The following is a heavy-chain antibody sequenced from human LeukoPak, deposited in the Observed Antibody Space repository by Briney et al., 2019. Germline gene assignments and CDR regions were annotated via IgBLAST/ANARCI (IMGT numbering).Heavy chain of an antibody. Sequence: ASVKVSCEASGYTFTGYYMHWVRQAPGQGLEWMGWINPNSGGKNYAQKFQGRVTMTRDTSISTAYMELSRLRSDDTAVYYCARVPITMVRGVIRDWFDPWGQGILVTVSS. CDR2: INPNSGGK. V-gene: IGHV1-2*02. D-gene: IGHD3-10*01. CDR1: GYTFTGYY. CDR3: ARVPITMVRGVIRDWFDP. J-gene: IGHJ5*02.